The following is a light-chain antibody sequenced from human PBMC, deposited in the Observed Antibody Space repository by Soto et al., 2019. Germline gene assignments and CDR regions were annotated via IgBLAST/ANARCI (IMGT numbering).Light chain of an antibody. CDR3: QQYNIYSA. J-gene: IGKJ4*01. CDR2: DPS. V-gene: IGKV1-5*01. Sequence: IQVTKSPSTLSASVGDRVSITCRASQSISTWLAGYQQKPGKAPKLLIYDPSTLESGVPSRFSGSGSGTEFTLTISSLQPDDFATYYCQQYNIYSAFGGGTKVEIK. CDR1: QSISTW.